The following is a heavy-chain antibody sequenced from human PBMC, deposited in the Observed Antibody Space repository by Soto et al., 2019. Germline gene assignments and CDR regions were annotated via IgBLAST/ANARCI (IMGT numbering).Heavy chain of an antibody. J-gene: IGHJ3*02. V-gene: IGHV3-23*01. Sequence: EVQLLESGGGLVQPGGSLRLSCAASGFTFSSYAMSWVRQAPGKGLEWVSAISGSGGSTYYADSVKGRFTISRDNSKNTLYLKMNSLRAEDTAVYYCAKVDTSGTDAFDIWGQGTMVTVSS. D-gene: IGHD1-1*01. CDR3: AKVDTSGTDAFDI. CDR2: ISGSGGST. CDR1: GFTFSSYA.